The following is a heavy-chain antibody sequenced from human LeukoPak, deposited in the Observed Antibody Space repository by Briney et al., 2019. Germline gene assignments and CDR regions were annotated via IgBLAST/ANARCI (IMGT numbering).Heavy chain of an antibody. CDR3: ARGQAHYYYYMDV. CDR1: GFTFSNYA. J-gene: IGHJ6*03. Sequence: GGSLRLSCAASGFTFSNYAMHWVRQAPGKGLEWVAVTLYDGSNKYYADSVKGRCTISRDNSKNTLYLQMNSLKPEDTAVYYRARGQAHYYYYMDVWGKGTTVTVSS. CDR2: TLYDGSNK. V-gene: IGHV3-30*04.